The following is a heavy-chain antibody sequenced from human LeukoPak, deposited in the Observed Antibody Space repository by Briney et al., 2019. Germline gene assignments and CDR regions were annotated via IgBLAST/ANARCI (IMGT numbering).Heavy chain of an antibody. CDR3: ASIRFLEWLLFRDYFDY. CDR2: ISGSGGST. CDR1: GFTFSSYA. Sequence: GGSLRLSCAASGFTFSSYAMSWVRQAPGKGLEWVSAISGSGGSTYYADSVKGRFTISRDNSKNTLYLQMNSLRAEDTAVYYCASIRFLEWLLFRDYFDYWGQGTLVTVSS. D-gene: IGHD3-3*01. J-gene: IGHJ4*02. V-gene: IGHV3-23*01.